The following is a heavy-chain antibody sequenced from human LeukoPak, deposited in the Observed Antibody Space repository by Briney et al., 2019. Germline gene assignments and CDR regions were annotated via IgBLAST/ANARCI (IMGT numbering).Heavy chain of an antibody. CDR3: ARDPGYSSGRGFDY. D-gene: IGHD6-19*01. J-gene: IGHJ4*02. CDR1: GFTFSSYS. CDR2: ISSSSSYI. V-gene: IGHV3-21*01. Sequence: GGSLRLSCAASGFTFSSYSMNWVRQAPGKGLEWVSSISSSSSYIYYADSVKGRFTISRDNAKNSLYLQMNSLRAEDTAVYNCARDPGYSSGRGFDYWGQGTLVTVSS.